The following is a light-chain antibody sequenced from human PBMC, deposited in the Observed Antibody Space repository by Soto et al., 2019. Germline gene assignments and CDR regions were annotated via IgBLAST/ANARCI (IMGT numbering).Light chain of an antibody. CDR2: DVN. J-gene: IGLJ2*01. V-gene: IGLV2-14*03. CDR1: SNDVGAYDY. CDR3: SSYTSSNNVI. Sequence: SALTQPASVSGSPGQSITISCTGTSNDVGAYDYVSWYQQHPGKAPQLMIYDVNRRPSGVSNRFSGSKSGNTASLTISGLLPEDEADYYCSSYTSSNNVIFGGGTKLTVL.